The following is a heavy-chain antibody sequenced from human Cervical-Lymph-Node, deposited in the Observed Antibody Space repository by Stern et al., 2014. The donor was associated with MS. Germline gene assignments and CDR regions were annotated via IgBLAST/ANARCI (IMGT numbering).Heavy chain of an antibody. D-gene: IGHD5-12*01. CDR3: ARLVATVGMDYYYGMDV. CDR2: IYPGDSDP. CDR1: GYSFTSYW. Sequence: EVQLVESGAEVKKPGESLKISCKGSGYSFTSYWIGWVRQLPGKGLEGMGIIYPGDSDPRYSPSFQGQVTISADKSISTAYLQWSSLKASDTAMYYCARLVATVGMDYYYGMDVWGQGTTVTVSS. V-gene: IGHV5-51*01. J-gene: IGHJ6*02.